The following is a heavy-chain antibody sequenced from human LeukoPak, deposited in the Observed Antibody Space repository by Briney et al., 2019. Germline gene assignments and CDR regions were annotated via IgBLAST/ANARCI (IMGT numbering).Heavy chain of an antibody. CDR2: FDPEDGAT. Sequence: GASVKVSCKVSGYRLSAVSMHWVRQAPGKGLEWMGGFDPEDGATIYAERFQGRITMTEDTSTDTAYMDLSRLTSEDTAVYYCMIDYFDWASSRSGNYFWGQGTLVTVSS. CDR1: GYRLSAVS. CDR3: MIDYFDWASSRSGNYF. V-gene: IGHV1-24*01. D-gene: IGHD3-3*01. J-gene: IGHJ4*02.